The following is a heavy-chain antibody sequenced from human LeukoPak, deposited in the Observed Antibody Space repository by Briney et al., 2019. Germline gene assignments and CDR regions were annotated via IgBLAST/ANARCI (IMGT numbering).Heavy chain of an antibody. J-gene: IGHJ4*02. CDR1: GFTSSSYA. D-gene: IGHD4-17*01. CDR2: ISGSGGST. CDR3: AKGPYGDYAAFDY. V-gene: IGHV3-23*01. Sequence: PGGSLRLSCAASGFTSSSYAMSWVRQAPGKGLEWVSAISGSGGSTYYADSVKGRFTISRDSSKNTLYLQMNSLRAEDTAVYYCAKGPYGDYAAFDYWGQGTLVTVSS.